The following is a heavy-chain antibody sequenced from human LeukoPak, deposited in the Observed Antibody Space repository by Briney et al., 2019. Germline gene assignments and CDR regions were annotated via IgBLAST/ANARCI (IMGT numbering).Heavy chain of an antibody. CDR2: ISGSGGRA. CDR3: AKEGSTNWFFDY. CDR1: GFTFDRIA. J-gene: IGHJ4*02. Sequence: GGSLRLSCAASGFTFDRIAMSWVRQAPGQGLEWVSAISGSGGRAYYADSVEGRFTISRDNSENTLFLQMNSLRAEDTAVYYCAKEGSTNWFFDYWGQGTLVTVSS. D-gene: IGHD6-13*01. V-gene: IGHV3-23*01.